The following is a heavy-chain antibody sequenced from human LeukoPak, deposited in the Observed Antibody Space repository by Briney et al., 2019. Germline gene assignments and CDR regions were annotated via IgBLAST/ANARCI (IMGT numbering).Heavy chain of an antibody. CDR2: INPNSGGT. CDR3: ARAANSFLEWSNVYY. V-gene: IGHV1-2*02. CDR1: GDTFTGNY. J-gene: IGHJ4*02. D-gene: IGHD3-3*01. Sequence: ASVKVSCKASGDTFTGNYMHWVRQAPGQGLEWMGWINPNSGGTNYAQKFQGRVTMTRDTSISTAYMELSRLRSDDTAVYYCARAANSFLEWSNVYYWAQGTLVTVSS.